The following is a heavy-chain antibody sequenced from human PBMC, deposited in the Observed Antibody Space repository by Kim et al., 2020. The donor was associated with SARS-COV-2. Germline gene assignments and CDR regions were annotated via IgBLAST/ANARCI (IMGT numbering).Heavy chain of an antibody. CDR1: GGTFSRYA. V-gene: IGHV1-69*13. CDR3: ARSPYYDFWSGSLPYYYGMDV. J-gene: IGHJ6*02. D-gene: IGHD3-3*01. Sequence: SVKVSCKASGGTFSRYAISWVRQAPGQGLEWMGGIIPIFGTANYAQKFQGRVTITADESTSTAYMELSSLRSEDTAVYYCARSPYYDFWSGSLPYYYGMDVWGQGTTVTVSS. CDR2: IIPIFGTA.